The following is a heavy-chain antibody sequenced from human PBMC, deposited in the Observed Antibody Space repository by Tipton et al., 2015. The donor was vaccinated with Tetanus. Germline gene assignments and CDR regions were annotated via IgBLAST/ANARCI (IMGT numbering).Heavy chain of an antibody. D-gene: IGHD2-15*01. CDR1: EFTLSVYP. CDR3: ARRIAGATLHDAFDM. J-gene: IGHJ3*02. Sequence: SLRLSCAASEFTLSVYPMSWVRQAPGKGLEWVSGISESGDSTDYPDSVRGRFTISRDNFKDTLYLQMNSLRGEDTAVYYCARRIAGATLHDAFDMWGQGTAVTVSP. CDR2: ISESGDST. V-gene: IGHV3-23*01.